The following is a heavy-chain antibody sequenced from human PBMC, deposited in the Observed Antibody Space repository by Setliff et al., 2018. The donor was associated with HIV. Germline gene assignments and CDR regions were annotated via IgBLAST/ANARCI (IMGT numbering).Heavy chain of an antibody. CDR1: GGTFSSYA. CDR3: ATDPDGGNSDG. D-gene: IGHD1-26*01. Sequence: SVKVSCKASGGTFSSYAISWVRQAHGQGLEWMGGIIPIFGTANYAQKFQGRVTITADESTSTAYMELSSLRSEDTAVYYCATDPDGGNSDGWGQGTLVTVSS. J-gene: IGHJ4*02. V-gene: IGHV1-69*13. CDR2: IIPIFGTA.